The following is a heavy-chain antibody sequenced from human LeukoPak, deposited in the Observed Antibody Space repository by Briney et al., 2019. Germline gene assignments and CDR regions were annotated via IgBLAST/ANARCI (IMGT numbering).Heavy chain of an antibody. CDR3: VRDSMVSADY. CDR1: GYTFIGYY. Sequence: ASVKVSCKASGYTFIGYYVHWVRQAPGQGLEWMGRIDPKNGGTSYAQKFQGRVTMTRDTSITTAYMDLSSQRSDDTAVYYCVRDSMVSADYWGQGTLVTVSS. CDR2: IDPKNGGT. V-gene: IGHV1-2*06. D-gene: IGHD3-10*01. J-gene: IGHJ4*02.